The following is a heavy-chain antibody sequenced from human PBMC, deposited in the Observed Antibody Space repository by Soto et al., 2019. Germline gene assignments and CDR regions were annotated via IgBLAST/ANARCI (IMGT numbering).Heavy chain of an antibody. CDR1: GGSISNYF. V-gene: IGHV4-4*07. CDR2: IDNSGST. J-gene: IGHJ4*02. D-gene: IGHD3-3*01. CDR3: ARGGQDFWSGPFDY. Sequence: LSLTFTVSGGSISNYFCNWIRQPAGKGLEWIGRIDNSGSTNYNPSLKRRITMSADTSRNQFSLKLNSVTAADTAVYYCARGGQDFWSGPFDYWGQGALVTVSS.